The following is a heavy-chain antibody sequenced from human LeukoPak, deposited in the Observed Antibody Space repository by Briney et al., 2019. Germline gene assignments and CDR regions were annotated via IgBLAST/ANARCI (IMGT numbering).Heavy chain of an antibody. V-gene: IGHV1-69*04. J-gene: IGHJ6*02. D-gene: IGHD3-10*01. CDR1: GGTFSSYA. CDR3: ARDRDYGMDV. Sequence: GASVKVSCKASGGTFSSYAISWVRQAPGQGLERMGRIIPILGIANYAQKFQGRVTITADKSTSTAYMELSSLRSEDTAVYYCARDRDYGMDVWGQGTTVTVSS. CDR2: IIPILGIA.